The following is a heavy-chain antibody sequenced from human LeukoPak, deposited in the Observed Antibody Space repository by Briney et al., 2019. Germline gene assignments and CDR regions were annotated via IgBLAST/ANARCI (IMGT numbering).Heavy chain of an antibody. Sequence: MPSETLSLTCTVSGGSIRTSSYYWGWIRQPPGKGLEWLGSMYYSGSTHYKPSVKSRVTISVDTSKNQVSLKLSSVTAADTAVYYCARAIVGGNRFDPWGQGTLVTVSS. J-gene: IGHJ5*02. CDR2: MYYSGST. V-gene: IGHV4-39*01. D-gene: IGHD3-16*01. CDR3: ARAIVGGNRFDP. CDR1: GGSIRTSSYY.